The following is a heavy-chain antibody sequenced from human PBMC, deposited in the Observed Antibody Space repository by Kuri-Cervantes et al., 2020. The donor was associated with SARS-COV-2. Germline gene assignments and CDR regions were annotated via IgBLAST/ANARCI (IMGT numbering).Heavy chain of an antibody. J-gene: IGHJ6*03. CDR2: FDPEDGET. CDR1: GYTFTSYY. CDR3: ATLEQLGNYYYYYYYMDV. Sequence: ASVKVSCKASGYTFTSYYMHWVRQAPGQGLEWMGGFDPEDGETIYAQKFQGRVTTTEDTSTDTAYMELSSLRSEDTAVYYCATLEQLGNYYYYYYYMDVWGKGTTVTVSS. V-gene: IGHV1-24*01. D-gene: IGHD6-6*01.